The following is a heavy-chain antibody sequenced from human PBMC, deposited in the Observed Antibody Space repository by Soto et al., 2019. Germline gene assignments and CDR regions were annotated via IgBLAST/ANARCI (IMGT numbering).Heavy chain of an antibody. V-gene: IGHV4-34*01. CDR2: INHSGST. CDR3: ARDFRPEPHHRGYSGYDLYDY. Sequence: PSETLSLTCAVYGGSFSGYYWSWIRQPPGKGLEWIGEINHSGSTNYNPSLKSRVTISVDTSKNQFSLKLSSVTAADTAVYYCARDFRPEPHHRGYSGYDLYDYWGQGTLVTVSS. D-gene: IGHD5-12*01. CDR1: GGSFSGYY. J-gene: IGHJ4*02.